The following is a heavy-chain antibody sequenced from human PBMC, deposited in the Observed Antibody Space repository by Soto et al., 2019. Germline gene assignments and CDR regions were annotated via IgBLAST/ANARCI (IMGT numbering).Heavy chain of an antibody. D-gene: IGHD6-13*01. Sequence: PSETLSLTCTVSGASISSFYWSWIRQPPGKGLEWIGCIYYSGSTNYNPSLKSRVTISVDTSKNQFSLKVNSVTTADTAVYYCAREPGSGSLIAFDIWGQGTMVTVSS. V-gene: IGHV4-59*01. CDR1: GASISSFY. CDR2: IYYSGST. CDR3: AREPGSGSLIAFDI. J-gene: IGHJ3*02.